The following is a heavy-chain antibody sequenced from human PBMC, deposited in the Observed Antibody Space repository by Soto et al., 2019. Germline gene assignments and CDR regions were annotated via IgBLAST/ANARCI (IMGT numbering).Heavy chain of an antibody. J-gene: IGHJ4*02. V-gene: IGHV1-2*02. D-gene: IGHD5-18*01. CDR1: GYTFTKYD. CDR3: ARVQLWPHYLDDY. CDR2: INPNSGGT. Sequence: ASVKVSCKASGYTFTKYDISWVRQAPGQGLEWMGWINPNSGGTNYAQKFQGRVTMTRDTSISTAYMELSRLRSDDTAVYYCARVQLWPHYLDDYWGQGTLVTVSS.